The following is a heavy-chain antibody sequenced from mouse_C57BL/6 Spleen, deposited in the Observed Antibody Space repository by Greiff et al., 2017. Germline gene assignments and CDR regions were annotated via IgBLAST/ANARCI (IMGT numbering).Heavy chain of an antibody. J-gene: IGHJ3*01. V-gene: IGHV1-54*01. CDR3: ARRLTTVAPFAY. D-gene: IGHD1-1*01. CDR2: INPGSGGT. CDR1: GYAFTNYL. Sequence: VQRVESGAELVRPGTSVKVSCKASGYAFTNYLIEWVKQRPGQGLEWIGVINPGSGGTNYNEQFTGKATLTADNSSSTAYMQLSSLTSDDSAVYFCARRLTTVAPFAYWGQGTLVTVSA.